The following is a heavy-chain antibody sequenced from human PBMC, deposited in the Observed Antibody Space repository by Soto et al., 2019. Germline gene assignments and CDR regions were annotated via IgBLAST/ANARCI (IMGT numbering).Heavy chain of an antibody. V-gene: IGHV3-23*01. Sequence: DVQLLESGGNLVQPGGSLTLSCSASGFTLSSYAMSRVRQAPGKGLEWVSSISAGGDMTYNSDAVKGRFTISRDNANNAVFLQMHNLRIEDTALYYCARGDRGGSGSPASYDYSGWDVWGQGATVTVS. CDR3: ARGDRGGSGSPASYDYSGWDV. J-gene: IGHJ6*02. D-gene: IGHD3-10*01. CDR2: ISAGGDMT. CDR1: GFTLSSYA.